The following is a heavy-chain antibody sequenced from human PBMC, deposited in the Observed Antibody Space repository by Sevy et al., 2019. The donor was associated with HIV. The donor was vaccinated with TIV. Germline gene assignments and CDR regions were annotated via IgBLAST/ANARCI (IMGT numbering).Heavy chain of an antibody. CDR1: GGSFSGYY. CDR3: ARRSIAAAGRGWFDP. CDR2: INHSGST. D-gene: IGHD6-13*01. J-gene: IGHJ5*02. Sequence: SETLSLTCAVYGGSFSGYYWSWIRQPPGKGLEWIGEINHSGSTNYNPSLKSRVTISVDTSKNQFSLKLSSVTAADTAVYYCARRSIAAAGRGWFDPWGQRTLVTVSS. V-gene: IGHV4-34*01.